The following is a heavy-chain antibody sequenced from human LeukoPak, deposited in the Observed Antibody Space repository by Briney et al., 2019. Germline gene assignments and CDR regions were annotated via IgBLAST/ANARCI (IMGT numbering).Heavy chain of an antibody. Sequence: PSETLSLTCAVSGGSISSGGYSWSWIRQPPGKGLEWIGYIYHSGSTYYNPSLKSQVTISVDRSKNQFSLKLSSVTAADTAVYYCARGRGVVVLTDAFDIWGQGTMVTVSS. CDR3: ARGRGVVVLTDAFDI. J-gene: IGHJ3*02. CDR1: GGSISSGGYS. CDR2: IYHSGST. D-gene: IGHD2-15*01. V-gene: IGHV4-30-2*01.